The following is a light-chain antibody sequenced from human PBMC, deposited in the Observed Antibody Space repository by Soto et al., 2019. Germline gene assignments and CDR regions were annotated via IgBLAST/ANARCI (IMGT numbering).Light chain of an antibody. J-gene: IGKJ2*01. CDR3: MQASQWPYT. Sequence: DVVMTQSPLSLSVTLGQPASLSCRSSQSLVYSDGNTYLNWFHQRPGQSPRRLIHKVSNRDSGVPDRFSGSGSGTDFTLIISRVEAEDVGVYFCMQASQWPYTFGQGTKLEI. CDR2: KVS. V-gene: IGKV2-30*01. CDR1: QSLVYSDGNTY.